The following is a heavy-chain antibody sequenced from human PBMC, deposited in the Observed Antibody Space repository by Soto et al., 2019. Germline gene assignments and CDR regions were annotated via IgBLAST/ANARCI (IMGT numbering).Heavy chain of an antibody. CDR1: GGSFSGYY. J-gene: IGHJ4*02. CDR3: ARGPIAAAGTLFDY. V-gene: IGHV4-34*01. Sequence: SETLSLTCAVYGGSFSGYYWSWIRQPPGKGLEWIGEINHSGSTNYNPSLKSRVTISVDTSKNQFSLKLSSVTAADTAVYYCARGPIAAAGTLFDYWGQGTLVTVSS. CDR2: INHSGST. D-gene: IGHD6-13*01.